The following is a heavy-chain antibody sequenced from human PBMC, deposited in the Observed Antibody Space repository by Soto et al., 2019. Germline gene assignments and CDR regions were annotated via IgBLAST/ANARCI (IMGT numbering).Heavy chain of an antibody. CDR2: MFYSGST. Sequence: SETLSLTCTVSGASISSGRSYWSWIRQHPGKGLEWIGYMFYSGSTYYHPSLKSRVNISADTSKNQFSLRLTSVTPADTAVYYCARDNGYGHFDSWGQGTLVTVSS. CDR3: ARDNGYGHFDS. D-gene: IGHD5-12*01. CDR1: GASISSGRSY. J-gene: IGHJ4*02. V-gene: IGHV4-31*03.